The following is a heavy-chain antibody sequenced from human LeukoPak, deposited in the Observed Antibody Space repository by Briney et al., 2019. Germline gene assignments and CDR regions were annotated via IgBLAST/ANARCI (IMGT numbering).Heavy chain of an antibody. Sequence: SVKVSCKASGGTFSSYSISWVRQAPGQGLEWMGRIIPIFGTPNYAQKFQGRVTITTDESTSTAYMELSSLRSDDTAVYYRARGPYGWYYFDYWGQGTLVTVSS. D-gene: IGHD6-19*01. CDR1: GGTFSSYS. CDR2: IIPIFGTP. CDR3: ARGPYGWYYFDY. V-gene: IGHV1-69*05. J-gene: IGHJ4*02.